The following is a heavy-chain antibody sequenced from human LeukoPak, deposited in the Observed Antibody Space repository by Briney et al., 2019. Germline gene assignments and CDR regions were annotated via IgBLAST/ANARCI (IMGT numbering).Heavy chain of an antibody. Sequence: ASVKVSCKASGYTFTSYYMHWVRQAPGQGLEWMGWINPNSGGTNYAQKFQGRVTMTRDTSISTAYMELSRLRSDDTAVYYCASGLYDILTGYYISPFDYWGQGTLVTVSS. D-gene: IGHD3-9*01. J-gene: IGHJ4*02. CDR1: GYTFTSYY. CDR2: INPNSGGT. V-gene: IGHV1-2*02. CDR3: ASGLYDILTGYYISPFDY.